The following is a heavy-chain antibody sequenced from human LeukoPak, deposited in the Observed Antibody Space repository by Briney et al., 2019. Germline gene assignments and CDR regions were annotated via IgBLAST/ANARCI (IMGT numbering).Heavy chain of an antibody. V-gene: IGHV3-21*01. Sequence: PGGSLRLSCAASGFTFSSYSMNWVRQAPGKGLEWVSSISSSSSYIYYADSVKGRFTISRDNAKNSLYLQMNSLRAEDTAVYYCARNTAMEFRFVYYFDYWGQGTLVTVSS. CDR2: ISSSSSYI. J-gene: IGHJ4*02. D-gene: IGHD5-18*01. CDR1: GFTFSSYS. CDR3: ARNTAMEFRFVYYFDY.